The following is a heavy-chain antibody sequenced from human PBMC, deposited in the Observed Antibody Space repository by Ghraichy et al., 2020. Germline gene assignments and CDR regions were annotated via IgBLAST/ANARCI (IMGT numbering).Heavy chain of an antibody. J-gene: IGHJ2*01. D-gene: IGHD3-9*01. CDR2: IFTSGNT. Sequence: SETLSLTCTVSGGSISSYYWSWIRQPAGKGLEWIGRIFTSGNTNYNPSLKSRVTMSVDTSKNQFSLKLSSVTAADTAIYYCARGGDWLQEVGYWYFELWGRGTLVTVSS. V-gene: IGHV4-4*07. CDR3: ARGGDWLQEVGYWYFEL. CDR1: GGSISSYY.